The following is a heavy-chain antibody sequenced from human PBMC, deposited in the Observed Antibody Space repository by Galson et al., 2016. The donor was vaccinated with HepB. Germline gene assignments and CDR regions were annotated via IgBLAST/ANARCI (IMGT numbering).Heavy chain of an antibody. CDR2: IYHSGST. CDR1: GGSVISDSDY. V-gene: IGHV4-61*01. Sequence: ETLSLTCTVSGGSVISDSDYWTWIRQPPGKGLEWIGYIYHSGSTNYNPSLKSRLTMSVDTSKNQFSLKLGSLTAADTAVYYCARDWGYCSRTSCYAFDTWGQGTLVTVSS. J-gene: IGHJ4*02. D-gene: IGHD2-2*01. CDR3: ARDWGYCSRTSCYAFDT.